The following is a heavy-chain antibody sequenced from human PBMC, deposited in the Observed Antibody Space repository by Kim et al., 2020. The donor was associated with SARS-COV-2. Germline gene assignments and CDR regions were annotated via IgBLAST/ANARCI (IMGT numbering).Heavy chain of an antibody. V-gene: IGHV3-7*03. D-gene: IGHD3-10*01. CDR2: IKEDGGEE. CDR1: GFTFSTYW. Sequence: GGSLRLSCAASGFTFSTYWMSWVRQAPGKGLEWVANIKEDGGEEWYVDSVKGRFTISRDNAKNSLYLHMNSLRVEDTAVYYCARDDGSRVDDYWGEGTLLTLS. J-gene: IGHJ4*02. CDR3: ARDDGSRVDDY.